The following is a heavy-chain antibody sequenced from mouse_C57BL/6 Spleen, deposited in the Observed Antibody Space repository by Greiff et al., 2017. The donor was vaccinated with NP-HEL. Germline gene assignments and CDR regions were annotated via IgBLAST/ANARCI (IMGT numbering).Heavy chain of an antibody. Sequence: ESGAELVKPGASVKISCKASGYAFSSYWMNWVKQRPGKGLEWIGQIYPGDGDTNYNGKFKGKATLTADKSSSTAYMQLSSLTSEDSAVYFCARRLLYAMDYWGQGTSVTVSS. V-gene: IGHV1-80*01. CDR3: ARRLLYAMDY. J-gene: IGHJ4*01. CDR1: GYAFSSYW. CDR2: IYPGDGDT. D-gene: IGHD3-2*02.